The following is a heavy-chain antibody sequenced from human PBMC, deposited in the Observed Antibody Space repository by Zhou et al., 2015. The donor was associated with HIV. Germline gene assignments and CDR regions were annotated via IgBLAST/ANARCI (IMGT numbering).Heavy chain of an antibody. Sequence: QVQLVQSGIEMRRPGASVKVSCQASGYTFSNYGISWVRQAPGQGLEWLGWAYNGNTNYAQKFQGRVTMTTDTSTSTAYMELRSLRSDDTAVYYCAREQVTYQFPYFYFYYGMDVWGQGTTVTVSS. V-gene: IGHV1-18*01. CDR3: AREQVTYQFPYFYFYYGMDV. CDR2: AYNGNT. J-gene: IGHJ6*02. CDR1: GYTFSNYG. D-gene: IGHD2-21*02.